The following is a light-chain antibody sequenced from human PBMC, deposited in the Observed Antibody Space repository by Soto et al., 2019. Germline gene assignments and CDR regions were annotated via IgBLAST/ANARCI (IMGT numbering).Light chain of an antibody. CDR3: QEYDKWPPGFT. CDR2: GPS. Sequence: ELVMTQSPATLSVSPGERATLSCRASQSVSTNLAWYQQKPGQAPRLLIYGPSIRATGIPARFSGSESGTEFTLTINSLQSEDFALCYCQEYDKWPPGFTFGPGIRVDNK. J-gene: IGKJ3*01. CDR1: QSVSTN. V-gene: IGKV3-15*01.